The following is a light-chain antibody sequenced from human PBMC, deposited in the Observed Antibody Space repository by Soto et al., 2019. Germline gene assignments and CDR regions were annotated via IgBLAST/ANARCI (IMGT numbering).Light chain of an antibody. V-gene: IGKV3-20*01. CDR3: QQYNSSPFT. Sequence: EIVLTQSPGTLSLSPGERATLSCRASQSVSSSYSAWDQQKPGQAPRLLIYGASSRATGIPDRFIGSGSGTDFTLTISRLEPEDFAVYYCQQYNSSPFTFGPGNKVDVK. CDR1: QSVSSSY. J-gene: IGKJ3*01. CDR2: GAS.